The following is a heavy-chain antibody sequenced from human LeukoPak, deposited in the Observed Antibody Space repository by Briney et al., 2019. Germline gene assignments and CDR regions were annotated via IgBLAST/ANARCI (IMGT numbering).Heavy chain of an antibody. Sequence: SETLSLTCTVSGGSISSYYWSWIRQPPGKGLEWIGYIYYSGSTNYNPSLKSRVTISVDTSKNQFSLKLSSATAADTAVYYCASRIFIGAFDIWGQGTMVTVSS. CDR3: ASRIFIGAFDI. V-gene: IGHV4-59*01. D-gene: IGHD3-3*01. CDR1: GGSISSYY. J-gene: IGHJ3*02. CDR2: IYYSGST.